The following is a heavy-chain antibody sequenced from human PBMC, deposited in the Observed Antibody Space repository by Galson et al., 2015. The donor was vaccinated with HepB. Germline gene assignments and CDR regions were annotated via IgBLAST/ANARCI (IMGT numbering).Heavy chain of an antibody. CDR3: AKDAYSSGWYDGMDV. Sequence: SLRLSCAASGFTFSSYGMHWVRQAPGKGLEWVAVISYDGSNKYYADSVKGRFTISRDNSKNTLYLQMNSLRAEDTAVYYCAKDAYSSGWYDGMDVWGRGTTVTVSS. CDR2: ISYDGSNK. J-gene: IGHJ6*02. CDR1: GFTFSSYG. D-gene: IGHD6-19*01. V-gene: IGHV3-30*18.